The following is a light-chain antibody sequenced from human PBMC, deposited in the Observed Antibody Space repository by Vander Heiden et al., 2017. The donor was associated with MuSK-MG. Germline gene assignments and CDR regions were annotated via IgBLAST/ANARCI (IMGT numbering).Light chain of an antibody. CDR3: QQDSSSFT. CDR1: QGLSRSY. CDR2: GAA. J-gene: IGKJ4*01. Sequence: DIVSTPSPGTLSLSPGERATLSCRASQGLSRSYLNWYQQKPGLAPRLLIYGAASRATDIPDRFSGSGSGRDFTLTSSRREHEDFAVYYWQQDSSSFTFGGGTKVEIK. V-gene: IGKV3-20*01.